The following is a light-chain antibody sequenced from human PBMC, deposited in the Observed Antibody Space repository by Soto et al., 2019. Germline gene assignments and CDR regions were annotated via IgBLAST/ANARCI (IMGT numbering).Light chain of an antibody. V-gene: IGKV3-11*01. CDR1: QSLDSF. Sequence: EIVLTQSPATLSLSPGESATLSCRASQSLDSFVAWYQQKPGQPPRLLIYDSYSKATGVPARFSGSGSGTDFTLTISNLEPNDFAVYYSQQRARWITFGQGTRREI. J-gene: IGKJ5*01. CDR3: QQRARWIT. CDR2: DSY.